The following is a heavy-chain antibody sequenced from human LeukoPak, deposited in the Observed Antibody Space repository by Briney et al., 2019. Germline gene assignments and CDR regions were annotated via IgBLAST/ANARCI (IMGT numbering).Heavy chain of an antibody. Sequence: GGSLRLSCAASGFTFSSYSMNWVRQAPGKGLEWVSYISNSGSTIDYADSVKGRFTISRDNAKNSLFLQMNSLRVEDTAVYYCATWTGITPYWGQGTLVTVSS. CDR1: GFTFSSYS. CDR3: ATWTGITPY. J-gene: IGHJ4*02. CDR2: ISNSGSTI. V-gene: IGHV3-48*04. D-gene: IGHD1-20*01.